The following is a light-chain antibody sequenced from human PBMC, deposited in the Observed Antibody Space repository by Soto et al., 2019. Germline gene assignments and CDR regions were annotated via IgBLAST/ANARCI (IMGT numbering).Light chain of an antibody. J-gene: IGKJ4*01. V-gene: IGKV3-15*01. CDR2: GAS. CDR1: QSVSSN. CDR3: QQHMNWPPLT. Sequence: EVVLTQSPAILPVSPGERATVSCRASQSVSSNLAWYQQKPGQAPRLLIYGASTRATGTPTRFSGSGSGTEFTLSITSLQPEDFAVYYCQQHMNWPPLTFGGGTKVEIK.